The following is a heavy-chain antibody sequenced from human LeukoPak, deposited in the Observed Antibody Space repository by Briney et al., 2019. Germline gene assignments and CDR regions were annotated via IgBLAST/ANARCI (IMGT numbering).Heavy chain of an antibody. CDR1: GFTVSSNY. V-gene: IGHV3-23*01. CDR2: ISGSGGST. J-gene: IGHJ4*02. D-gene: IGHD4-17*01. CDR3: AIRHYGDLLDY. Sequence: SGGSLRLSCAASGFTVSSNYMSWVRQAPGKGLEWVSAISGSGGSTYYADSVKGRFTISRDNSKNTLYLQMNSLRAEDTAVYYCAIRHYGDLLDYWGQGTLVTVSS.